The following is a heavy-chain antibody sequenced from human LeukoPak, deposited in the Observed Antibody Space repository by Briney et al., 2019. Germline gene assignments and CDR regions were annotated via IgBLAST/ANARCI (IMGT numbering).Heavy chain of an antibody. CDR2: ISAKNGNT. CDR1: GYTFTSYG. V-gene: IGHV1-18*01. D-gene: IGHD3-22*01. J-gene: IGHJ3*02. CDR3: ARDPGYYDSSGYYYFDAFDI. Sequence: ASVKVSCKASGYTFTSYGISWVRQAPGQGLEWMGRISAKNGNTKYAQKFQGRVTMTTDTSTTTAYMELRSLTSDDTAVYHCARDPGYYDSSGYYYFDAFDIWGQGTMVTVSS.